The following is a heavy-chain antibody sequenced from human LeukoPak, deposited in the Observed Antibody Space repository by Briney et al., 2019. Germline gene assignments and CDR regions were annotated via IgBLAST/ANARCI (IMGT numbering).Heavy chain of an antibody. CDR2: ISGSGGST. Sequence: GGSLRLSCAASGFTFSSFGMSWVRQAPGKGLEWVSAISGSGGSTYYADSVKGRFTISRDNSKNTLYLQMNSLRAEDTAVYYCAKCILTGYYKGYMDVWGKGTTVTISS. CDR3: AKCILTGYYKGYMDV. J-gene: IGHJ6*03. V-gene: IGHV3-23*01. D-gene: IGHD3-9*01. CDR1: GFTFSSFG.